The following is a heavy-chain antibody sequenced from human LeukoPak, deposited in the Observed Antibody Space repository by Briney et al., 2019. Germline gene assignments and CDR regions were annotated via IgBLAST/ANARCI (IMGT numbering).Heavy chain of an antibody. J-gene: IGHJ3*02. CDR3: AREDGGDTFDI. CDR1: EFTFNNYA. V-gene: IGHV3-48*03. Sequence: GGSLRLSCAASEFTFNNYAVNWVRQAPGKGLEWVSYTSASASSIYYADSVKGRFTISRDNAKNSLYLQMNSLRAEDTAVYYCAREDGGDTFDIWGQGTMVTVSS. CDR2: TSASASSI. D-gene: IGHD2-15*01.